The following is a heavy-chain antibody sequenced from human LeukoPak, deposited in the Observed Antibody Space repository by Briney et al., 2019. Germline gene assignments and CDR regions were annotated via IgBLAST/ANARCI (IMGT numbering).Heavy chain of an antibody. Sequence: GGSLRLSCAASGFTFSSYWLHWVRQAPGKGLVWVSRISSDGSNTNYADSVKGRFTISRDNDKNTLYLQMNSLRGEDTAVYYCVRGAYLGDPYFDYWRQGTLVTVSS. J-gene: IGHJ4*02. V-gene: IGHV3-74*01. CDR2: ISSDGSNT. CDR1: GFTFSSYW. CDR3: VRGAYLGDPYFDY. D-gene: IGHD4-17*01.